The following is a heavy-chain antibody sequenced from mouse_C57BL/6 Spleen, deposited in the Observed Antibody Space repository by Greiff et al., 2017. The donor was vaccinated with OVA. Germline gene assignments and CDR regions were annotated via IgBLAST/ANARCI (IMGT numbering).Heavy chain of an antibody. Sequence: EVQGVESGGGLVKPGGSLKLSCAASGFTFSSYAMSWVRQTPEKRLEWVATISDGGSYTYYPDNVKGRFTISRDNAKNNLYLQMSHLKSEDTAMYYCARGYDYDGRRVFDYWGQGTTLTVSS. V-gene: IGHV5-4*01. J-gene: IGHJ2*01. D-gene: IGHD2-4*01. CDR2: ISDGGSYT. CDR3: ARGYDYDGRRVFDY. CDR1: GFTFSSYA.